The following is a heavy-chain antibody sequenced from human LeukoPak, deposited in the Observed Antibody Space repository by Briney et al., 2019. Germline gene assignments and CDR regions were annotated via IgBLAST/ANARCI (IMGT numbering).Heavy chain of an antibody. D-gene: IGHD2-21*02. CDR2: MNPNSGDT. CDR3: AREDPYCGGDCYQKPHDAFDI. Sequence: ASVKVSCKASGYTFTTHDITWVRQATGQGLEWMGWMNPNSGDTAYAQKFQGRVAMTRDTSISTAYMELSSLRSEDTAVYYCAREDPYCGGDCYQKPHDAFDIWGQGTMVTVSS. V-gene: IGHV1-8*01. CDR1: GYTFTTHD. J-gene: IGHJ3*02.